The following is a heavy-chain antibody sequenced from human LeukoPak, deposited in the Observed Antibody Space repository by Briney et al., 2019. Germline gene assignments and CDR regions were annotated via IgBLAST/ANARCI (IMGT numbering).Heavy chain of an antibody. D-gene: IGHD6-19*01. V-gene: IGHV1-18*01. CDR3: ARDSVAGLFDY. J-gene: IGHJ4*02. CDR1: GYTFTSYG. Sequence: GASVKVSCKASGYTFTSYGISWGRQAPGQGLEWMGWISAYNGNTNYAQKLKGRVTMTTDTSTSTAYMELRSLRSDDTAVYCCARDSVAGLFDYWGQGTLVTVSS. CDR2: ISAYNGNT.